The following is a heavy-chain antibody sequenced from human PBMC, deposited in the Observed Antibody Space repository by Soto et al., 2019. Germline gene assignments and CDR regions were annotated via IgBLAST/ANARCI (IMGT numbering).Heavy chain of an antibody. CDR3: ARGDSDLAVSEAAY. CDR2: IYFSGVA. CDR1: GASITDSY. J-gene: IGHJ1*01. D-gene: IGHD2-15*01. Sequence: SETLSLTCTVSGASITDSYWSWIRQPPEKGLEWIGYIYFSGVATYNPSLKSRATMSRDTSKNEFSLKLTSVTAVDTAIYYCARGDSDLAVSEAAYWGQGTLVTVSS. V-gene: IGHV4-59*01.